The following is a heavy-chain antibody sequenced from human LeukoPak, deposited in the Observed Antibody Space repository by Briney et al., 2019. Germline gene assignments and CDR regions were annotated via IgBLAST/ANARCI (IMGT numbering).Heavy chain of an antibody. CDR1: GGSFSGYY. CDR3: ARGQGTVATH. D-gene: IGHD5-12*01. V-gene: IGHV4-34*01. J-gene: IGHJ4*02. CDR2: INHSGSA. Sequence: PSETLSLTCAVSGGSFSGYYWTWIRQPPGKGLEWIGEINHSGSANYNPSLMSRVTISLDTSKNHFSLNLSSVTAADTAVYYCARGQGTVATHWGQGTLVTVSS.